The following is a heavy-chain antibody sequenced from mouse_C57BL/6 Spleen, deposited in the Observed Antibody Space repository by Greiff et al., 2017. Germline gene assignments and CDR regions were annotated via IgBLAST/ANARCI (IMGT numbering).Heavy chain of an antibody. D-gene: IGHD3-2*02. CDR1: GYTFTDYN. V-gene: IGHV1-18*01. Sequence: EVQLQQSGPELVKPGASVKIPCKASGYTFTDYNMDWVKQSHGKSLEWIGDINPNTGGTIYNQKFKGKATLTVDKSSSTAYMELRSLTSEDTAVYYCARRGSSGPDYWGQGTTLTVSS. CDR3: ARRGSSGPDY. J-gene: IGHJ2*01. CDR2: INPNTGGT.